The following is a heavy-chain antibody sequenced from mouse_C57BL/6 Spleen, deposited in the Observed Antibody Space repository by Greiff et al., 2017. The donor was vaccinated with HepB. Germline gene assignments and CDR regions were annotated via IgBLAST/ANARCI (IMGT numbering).Heavy chain of an antibody. D-gene: IGHD2-1*01. Sequence: LVESGAELVRPGASVTLSCKASGYTFTDYEMHWVKQTPVHGLEWIGAIDPETGGTAYNQKFKGKAILTADKSSSTAYMALRSLTSEDSAVYYCTRIRIYGNYPDFDYWGQGTTLTVSS. J-gene: IGHJ2*01. CDR2: IDPETGGT. CDR1: GYTFTDYE. V-gene: IGHV1-15*01. CDR3: TRIRIYGNYPDFDY.